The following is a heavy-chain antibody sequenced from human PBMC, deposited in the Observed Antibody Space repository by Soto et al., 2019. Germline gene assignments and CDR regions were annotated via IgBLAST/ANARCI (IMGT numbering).Heavy chain of an antibody. CDR1: GFTFSSYD. CDR3: ARATNYYGSGSQIDY. Sequence: EVQLVESGGGLVQPGGSLRLSCAASGFTFSSYDMHWVRQATGKGLEWVSAIGTAGDTYYPGSVKGRFTISRENAKNSLYLQMNSLRAGDTAVYYCARATNYYGSGSQIDYWGQGTLVTVSS. J-gene: IGHJ4*02. V-gene: IGHV3-13*01. CDR2: IGTAGDT. D-gene: IGHD3-10*01.